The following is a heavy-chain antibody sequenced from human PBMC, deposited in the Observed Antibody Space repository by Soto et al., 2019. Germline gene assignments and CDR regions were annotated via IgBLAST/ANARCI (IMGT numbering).Heavy chain of an antibody. D-gene: IGHD3-16*01. CDR1: GFSFSNYG. CDR3: GKEGGVEGGIVNTCEGLCY. CDR2: VSYDGNNT. V-gene: IGHV3-30*18. J-gene: IGHJ4*02. Sequence: QVQLVESGGGVVQPGGSLRLSCEAAGFSFSNYGMHWVRQAPGKGLEWVAIVSYDGNNTYHADFARGRFTISRDNAKKTLYLQMGSLRPDDTAMYYCGKEGGVEGGIVNTCEGLCYWGQGTLVTVSS.